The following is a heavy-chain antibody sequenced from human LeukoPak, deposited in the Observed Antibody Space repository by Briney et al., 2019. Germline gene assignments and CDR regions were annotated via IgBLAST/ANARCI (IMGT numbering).Heavy chain of an antibody. CDR1: GGSISSGGYS. CDR2: IYHSGST. Sequence: SETLSLTCAVSGGSISSGGYSWSWIRQPPGKGLEWIGYIYHSGSTYYNPSLKSRVTISVDRSKNQFSLKLSSVTAADTAVYYCARGRPARRGYSYGLCGMDVWGQGTTVTVSS. D-gene: IGHD5-18*01. CDR3: ARGRPARRGYSYGLCGMDV. V-gene: IGHV4-30-2*01. J-gene: IGHJ6*02.